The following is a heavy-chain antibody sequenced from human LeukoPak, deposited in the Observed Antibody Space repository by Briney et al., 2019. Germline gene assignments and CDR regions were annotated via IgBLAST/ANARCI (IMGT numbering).Heavy chain of an antibody. V-gene: IGHV4-34*01. J-gene: IGHJ6*02. CDR1: GGSFSGYY. CDR2: INHSGST. CDR3: ARVGGTNYYYYGMDA. Sequence: SETLSLTCAVYGGSFSGYYWSWIRQPPGKGLEWIGEINHSGSTYYNPSLKSRVTISVDTSKNQFSLKLNSVTAADTAVYYCARVGGTNYYYYGMDAWGQGTTVTVSS. D-gene: IGHD1-1*01.